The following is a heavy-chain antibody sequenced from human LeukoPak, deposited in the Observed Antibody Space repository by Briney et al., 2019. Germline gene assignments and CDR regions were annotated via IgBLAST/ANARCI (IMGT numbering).Heavy chain of an antibody. V-gene: IGHV4-34*01. J-gene: IGHJ4*02. CDR1: GVSFSGYY. CDR3: TRTSPGIPLDF. CDR2: ISHSGRS. Sequence: SETLSLTCAVSGVSFSGYYWSWIRQPPGKGPEWIGEISHSGRSSYNPSLKSRVTISLDTSKDQFSLKLSFVTAADTAVYYCTRTSPGIPLDFWGQGTLVSVSS. D-gene: IGHD1-26*01.